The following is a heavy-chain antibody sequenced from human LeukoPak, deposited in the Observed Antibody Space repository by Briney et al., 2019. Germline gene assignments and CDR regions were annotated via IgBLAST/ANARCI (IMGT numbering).Heavy chain of an antibody. CDR3: ARGGFKDTVNREIDY. J-gene: IGHJ4*02. Sequence: ASVKVSCNASRYTFTGYYMHWVRQAPGQGLEWMGWINPNSGGTNYAQKFQGRVAMTRDTSISTAYMELSRLRSDDTAVYYCARGGFKDTVNREIDYWGQGTLVTVSS. CDR2: INPNSGGT. D-gene: IGHD4-11*01. CDR1: RYTFTGYY. V-gene: IGHV1-2*02.